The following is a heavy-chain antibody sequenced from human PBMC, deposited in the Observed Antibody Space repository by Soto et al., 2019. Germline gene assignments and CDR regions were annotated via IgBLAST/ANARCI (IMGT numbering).Heavy chain of an antibody. J-gene: IGHJ4*02. CDR1: GGTVSSYA. CDR3: ARDVSSDTTGFRGYDL. CDR2: FIPIFVSA. D-gene: IGHD3-10*01. V-gene: IGHV1-69*01. Sequence: QLHLVQSGAEVKKAGSSVKVSCKASGGTVSSYAITWVRQAPGKGLEWMGVFIPIFVSAHYAPKFQGRITITADESTSTGYMELSGLTSEDTGIYYCARDVSSDTTGFRGYDLWGQGTQVTVSS.